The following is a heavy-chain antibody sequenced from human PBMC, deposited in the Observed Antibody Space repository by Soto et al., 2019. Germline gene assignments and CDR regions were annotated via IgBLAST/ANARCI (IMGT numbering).Heavy chain of an antibody. CDR3: ATDIHATWLLNS. CDR1: GFTFSGKT. Sequence: PGGSLRLSCAASGFTFSGKTMYWVRQAPGKGLEWVALIAPDASQIYYADSVKGRFTVFRDNSKNTLYLQMNSLRAEDTSLYLCATDIHATWLLNSWGQGTLVTVSS. J-gene: IGHJ4*02. CDR2: IAPDASQI. V-gene: IGHV3-30-3*01. D-gene: IGHD2-2*02.